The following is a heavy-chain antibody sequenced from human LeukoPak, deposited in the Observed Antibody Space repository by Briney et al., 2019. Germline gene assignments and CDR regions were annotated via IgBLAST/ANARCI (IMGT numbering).Heavy chain of an antibody. V-gene: IGHV3-30*02. CDR2: IGYEGVHK. CDR1: GFTFNNFG. Sequence: PGGSLRLSCAASGFTFNNFGMHWVRQAPCKGLEWVSFIGYEGVHKYYADSVKGRFTISKDNSKATLYLQMNSLRPEDTAVYYCAKDLHGGYSSDYWGQGTLVTVFS. D-gene: IGHD4-23*01. J-gene: IGHJ4*02. CDR3: AKDLHGGYSSDY.